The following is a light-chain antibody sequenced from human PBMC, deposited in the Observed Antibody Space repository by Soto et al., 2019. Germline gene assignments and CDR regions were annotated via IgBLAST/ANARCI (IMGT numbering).Light chain of an antibody. Sequence: EIVMTQSPATLSVSPGERATLSCRASQSVSTSLAWYQQKPGQAPRLLISGASNRATGVPARFSGSGSETYFTLTISSLQSDDFAFYYCQQYNNWWTFGQGTKVEIK. CDR2: GAS. CDR3: QQYNNWWT. CDR1: QSVSTS. J-gene: IGKJ1*01. V-gene: IGKV3-15*01.